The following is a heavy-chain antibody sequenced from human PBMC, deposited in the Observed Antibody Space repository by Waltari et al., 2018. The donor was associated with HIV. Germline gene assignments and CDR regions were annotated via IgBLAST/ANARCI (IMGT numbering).Heavy chain of an antibody. D-gene: IGHD2-21*02. CDR2: INHSGST. CDR1: GGSFSGYY. Sequence: QVQLQQWGAGLLKPSETLSLTCAVYGGSFSGYYWSWIRQPPGKGLEWIGEINHSGSTNDSPSLKRRVTISVDTSKNQFSLKLSSVTAADTAVYYCARGRGVTTGYYFDYWGQGTLVTVSS. V-gene: IGHV4-34*01. J-gene: IGHJ4*02. CDR3: ARGRGVTTGYYFDY.